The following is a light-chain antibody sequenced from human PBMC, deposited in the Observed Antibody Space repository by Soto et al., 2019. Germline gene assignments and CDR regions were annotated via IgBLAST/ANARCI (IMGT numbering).Light chain of an antibody. CDR1: QSVSSSY. CDR3: QQYGSSRIFT. J-gene: IGKJ3*01. Sequence: EIVLTQSPGTLSLSPGERATLSCRASQSVSSSYLAWYQQKPGQAPRLLIYRASSRATGIPDRFSGSGSGTDLTLTISRLEPEHFAVYYCQQYGSSRIFTFGPGTKVDIK. V-gene: IGKV3-20*01. CDR2: RAS.